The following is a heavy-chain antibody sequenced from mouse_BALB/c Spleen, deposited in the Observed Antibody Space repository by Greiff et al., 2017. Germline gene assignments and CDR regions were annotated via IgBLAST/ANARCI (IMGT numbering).Heavy chain of an antibody. Sequence: EVQLVESGGGLVKPGGSLKLSCAASGFAFSSYDMSWVRQTPEKRLEWVAYISSGGGSTYYPDTVKGRFTISRDNAKNTLYLQMSSLKSEDTAMYYCARQGDYDEGYFDYWGQGTTVTVSS. J-gene: IGHJ2*01. CDR1: GFAFSSYD. D-gene: IGHD2-4*01. CDR2: ISSGGGST. CDR3: ARQGDYDEGYFDY. V-gene: IGHV5-12-1*01.